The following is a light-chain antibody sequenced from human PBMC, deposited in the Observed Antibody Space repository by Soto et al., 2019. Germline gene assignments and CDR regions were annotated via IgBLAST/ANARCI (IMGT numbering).Light chain of an antibody. CDR2: EVS. V-gene: IGLV2-8*01. CDR3: TSYAASNSPV. J-gene: IGLJ7*01. Sequence: QSALTQPASASGSPGQSVTISCTGTRSDVGGYNFVSWYQQHPGKAPKLMIYEVSNRPSGVPDRFSGSKSGNTASLTVSGLQAEDEADYYCTSYAASNSPVFGGGTQLTVL. CDR1: RSDVGGYNF.